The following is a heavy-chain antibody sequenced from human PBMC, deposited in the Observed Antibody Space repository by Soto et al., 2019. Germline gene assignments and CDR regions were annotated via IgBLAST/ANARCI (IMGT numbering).Heavy chain of an antibody. CDR1: GFTFSDYY. CDR3: ARSGYSSSSVWFDP. Sequence: GGSLRLSCAASGFTFSDYYMSWIRQAPGKGLEWVSYISSSGSTIYYADSVKGRFTISRDNAKNSLYLQMNSLRAEDTAVYYCARSGYSSSSVWFDPWGQGTLVTVSS. J-gene: IGHJ5*02. V-gene: IGHV3-11*01. CDR2: ISSSGSTI. D-gene: IGHD6-6*01.